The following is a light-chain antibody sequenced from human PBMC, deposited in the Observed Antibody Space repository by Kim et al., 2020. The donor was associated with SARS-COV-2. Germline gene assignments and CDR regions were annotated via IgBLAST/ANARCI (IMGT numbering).Light chain of an antibody. CDR2: KAS. CDR1: QSISSW. Sequence: DIQMTQSPSTLSASVGDRVTITCRASQSISSWLAWYQQKPGKAPKLLIYKASSLESGVPSRLSGSGSGTEFTLTISSLQPDDFATYYCQQYNSYPQTFGQGTKLEI. V-gene: IGKV1-5*03. CDR3: QQYNSYPQT. J-gene: IGKJ2*01.